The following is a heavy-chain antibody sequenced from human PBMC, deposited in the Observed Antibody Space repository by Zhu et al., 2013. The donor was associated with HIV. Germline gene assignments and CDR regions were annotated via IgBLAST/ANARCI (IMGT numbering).Heavy chain of an antibody. CDR3: ARAPPEYTRVLFDY. Sequence: QVQVLQSGPEVKKPGASVKVSCKASGYTFTNYGITWVRQAPGQGLEWVGWISAYTGNTASAQKFQGRVTMTTDTSTSTAFMDLRSLTYDDTAVYYCARAPPEYTRVLFDYWAREPWSPSPQ. CDR1: GYTFTNYG. D-gene: IGHD3-10*01. V-gene: IGHV1-18*01. J-gene: IGHJ4*02. CDR2: ISAYTGNT.